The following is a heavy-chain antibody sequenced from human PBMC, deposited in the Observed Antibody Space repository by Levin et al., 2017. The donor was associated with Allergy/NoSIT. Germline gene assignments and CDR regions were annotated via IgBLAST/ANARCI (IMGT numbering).Heavy chain of an antibody. CDR3: TRQQFDVLTGFYDPFDF. D-gene: IGHD3-9*01. CDR1: GHSFANYW. Sequence: PGGSLRLSCKSSGHSFANYWINWVRQMPGKGLEWMGRIDPTDSYTHYSPSFQGHVTISTDKSATTAYLQWGSLEASDTAIYYCTRQQFDVLTGFYDPFDFWGQGTMVTVSS. J-gene: IGHJ3*01. CDR2: IDPTDSYT. V-gene: IGHV5-10-1*01.